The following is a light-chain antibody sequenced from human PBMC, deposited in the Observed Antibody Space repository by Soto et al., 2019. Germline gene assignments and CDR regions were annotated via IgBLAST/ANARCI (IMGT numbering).Light chain of an antibody. V-gene: IGKV1-33*01. Sequence: DIQMTQSPSSLSASVGDRVTITCQASQDISHYLNWYQQKPGKAPKLLIYDASNLETGVPSRFSGSGSGTDFTFTISSLQPEEIATYYCQQYDNLITVGQGTRLEIK. J-gene: IGKJ5*01. CDR3: QQYDNLIT. CDR2: DAS. CDR1: QDISHY.